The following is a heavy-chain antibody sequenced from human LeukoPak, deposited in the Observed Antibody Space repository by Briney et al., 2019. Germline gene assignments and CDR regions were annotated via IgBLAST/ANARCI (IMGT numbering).Heavy chain of an antibody. D-gene: IGHD5-12*01. J-gene: IGHJ4*02. CDR1: GYTFTSYG. CDR3: ARAGGSGYVGRFDY. CDR2: ISAYNGNT. Sequence: WASVKVSCKPAGYTFTSYGINWVREAPGQALEWIGWISAYNGNTNYAQKLQGRVTMTTDTSTSTAYMELRSLRSDDTAVYYCARAGGSGYVGRFDYWGQGTLVTVSS. V-gene: IGHV1-18*01.